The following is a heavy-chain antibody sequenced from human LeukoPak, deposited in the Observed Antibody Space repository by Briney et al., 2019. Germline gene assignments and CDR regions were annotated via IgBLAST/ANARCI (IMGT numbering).Heavy chain of an antibody. V-gene: IGHV3-48*03. CDR1: GFTFSSYE. D-gene: IGHD6-6*01. J-gene: IGHJ4*02. CDR2: ISSSGSTI. CDR3: AKGKYSSSSGSYFDY. Sequence: GSLRLSCAASGFTFSSYEMNWVRQAPGKGLEWVSYISSSGSTIYYADSVKGRFTISRDNAKNTLYLQMNSLRAEDTAVYYCAKGKYSSSSGSYFDYWGQGTLVTVSS.